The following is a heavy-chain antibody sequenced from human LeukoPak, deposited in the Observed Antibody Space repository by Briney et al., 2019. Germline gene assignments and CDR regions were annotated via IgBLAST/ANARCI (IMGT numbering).Heavy chain of an antibody. D-gene: IGHD2-2*02. V-gene: IGHV3-21*01. CDR3: AREGGQYCSSTSCYRPPFDY. CDR1: GFTFSSYS. CDR2: ISSSSSYI. J-gene: IGHJ4*02. Sequence: GGSLRLSCAASGFTFSSYSMNWVRQAPGKGLEWVSSISSSSSYIYYADSVKGRFTISRDNAKNSLYLQMNSLRAEDTAVYYCAREGGQYCSSTSCYRPPFDYWGQGTLVTVSS.